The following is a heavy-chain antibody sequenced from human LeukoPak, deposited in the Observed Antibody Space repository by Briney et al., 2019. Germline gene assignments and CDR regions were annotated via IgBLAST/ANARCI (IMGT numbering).Heavy chain of an antibody. D-gene: IGHD4-17*01. V-gene: IGHV1-69*04. CDR1: GGTFSSYA. CDR3: ARVEVVVLYGDYPDWFDP. J-gene: IGHJ5*02. Sequence: SVKVSCKASGGTFSSYAISWVRQAPGQGLEWMGRIIPILSIANYAQKFQGRVTITANKSTSTAYMELSSLRSEDTAVYYCARVEVVVLYGDYPDWFDPWGQGTLVTVSS. CDR2: IIPILSIA.